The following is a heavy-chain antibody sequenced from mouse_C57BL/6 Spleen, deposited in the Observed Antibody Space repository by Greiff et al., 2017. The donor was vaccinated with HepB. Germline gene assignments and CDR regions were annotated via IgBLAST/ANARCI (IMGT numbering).Heavy chain of an antibody. V-gene: IGHV1-81*01. Sequence: QVQLQQSGAELARPGASVKLSCKASGYTFTSSGISWVKQRTGQGLEWIGEIYPRSGNTYYNEKFKGKATLTADKSSSTAYMELRSLTSEDSAVYFCARWDYGGASMDYWGQGTSVTVSS. CDR2: IYPRSGNT. CDR1: GYTFTSSG. CDR3: ARWDYGGASMDY. J-gene: IGHJ4*01. D-gene: IGHD2-4*01.